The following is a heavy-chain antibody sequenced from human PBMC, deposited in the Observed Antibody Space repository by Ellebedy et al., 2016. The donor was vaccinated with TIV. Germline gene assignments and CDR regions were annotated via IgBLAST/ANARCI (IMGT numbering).Heavy chain of an antibody. D-gene: IGHD5-24*01. V-gene: IGHV3-74*01. Sequence: GESLKISCAASGFTFSSYWMHWVRQAPGKGLVWVSRINIDGSSTSYADAVKGRFTISRDNAKNTLYLQMNSLRAEDTAVYYCARGRDGYNFIGDYWGQGTLVTVSS. CDR3: ARGRDGYNFIGDY. CDR2: INIDGSST. CDR1: GFTFSSYW. J-gene: IGHJ4*02.